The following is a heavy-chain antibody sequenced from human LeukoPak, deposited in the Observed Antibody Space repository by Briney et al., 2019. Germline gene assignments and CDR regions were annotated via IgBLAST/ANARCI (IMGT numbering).Heavy chain of an antibody. CDR2: INHSGST. D-gene: IGHD5-18*01. CDR1: GGSFSGYY. CDR3: ARGQGGYSYGYGFYYYMDV. V-gene: IGHV4-34*01. J-gene: IGHJ6*03. Sequence: PSETLSLTCAVYGGSFSGYYWSWIRQPPGKGLEWIGEINHSGSTNYNPSLMSRVTISVDQCKNQFSLKLSSVTAADTAVYYCARGQGGYSYGYGFYYYMDVWGKGTTVTVSS.